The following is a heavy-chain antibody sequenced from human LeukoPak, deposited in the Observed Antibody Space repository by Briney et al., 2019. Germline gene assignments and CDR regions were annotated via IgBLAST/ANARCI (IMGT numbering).Heavy chain of an antibody. CDR3: AKGSGYDTDFDY. CDR2: ISGSGDNT. J-gene: IGHJ4*02. V-gene: IGHV3-23*01. CDR1: GFTFSTYV. D-gene: IGHD5-12*01. Sequence: GGSLRLSCAASGFTFSTYVMSWVRQAPGKGLEWVSGISGSGDNTYYADSVKGRFTISRDNSENTLYLQMNSLRAEDTAVYYCAKGSGYDTDFDYWGQGTLVSVSS.